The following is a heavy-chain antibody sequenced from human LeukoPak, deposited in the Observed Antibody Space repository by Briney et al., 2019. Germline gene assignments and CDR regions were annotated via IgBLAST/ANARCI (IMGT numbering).Heavy chain of an antibody. CDR3: AREPRSGNYFDY. J-gene: IGHJ4*02. D-gene: IGHD1-14*01. V-gene: IGHV3-21*01. CDR1: GFTFSSYS. CDR2: ISSSSSYR. Sequence: GGSLRLSCAASGFTFSSYSMNWVRQAPGKGLEWVSSISSSSSYRYYADSVKGRFTISRDNAKNSLYQQMNSLRAEDTAVYYCAREPRSGNYFDYWGQGTLITVSS.